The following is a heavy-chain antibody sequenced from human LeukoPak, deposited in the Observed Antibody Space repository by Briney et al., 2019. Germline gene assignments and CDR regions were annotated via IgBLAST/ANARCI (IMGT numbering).Heavy chain of an antibody. CDR2: INPNSGGT. CDR3: ARVSDYDILTGYRPYYFDY. J-gene: IGHJ4*02. D-gene: IGHD3-9*01. Sequence: ASVKVSCKASGYTFTGYYMHWVRQAPGQGLEWMGWINPNSGGTNYAQKFQGRVTMTRDTSIGTAYMELSRLRSDDTAVYYCARVSDYDILTGYRPYYFDYWGQGTLVTVSS. CDR1: GYTFTGYY. V-gene: IGHV1-2*02.